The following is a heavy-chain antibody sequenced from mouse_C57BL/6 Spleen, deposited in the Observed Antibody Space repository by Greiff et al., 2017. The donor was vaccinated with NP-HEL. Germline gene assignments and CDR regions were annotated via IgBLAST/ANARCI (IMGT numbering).Heavy chain of an antibody. V-gene: IGHV1-9*01. CDR3: PRGLTTIVTYFGY. CDR1: GYTFTGYW. D-gene: IGHD2-12*01. CDR2: ILPGSGST. Sequence: QVQLQQSGAELMKPGASVKLSCKATGYTFTGYWIEWVKQRPGHGLEWIGEILPGSGSTNYNEKFKGKATFTADTSSHTAYMQLSSLTTEYSAIDYSPRGLTTIVTYFGYWGQGTTLTVSS. J-gene: IGHJ2*01.